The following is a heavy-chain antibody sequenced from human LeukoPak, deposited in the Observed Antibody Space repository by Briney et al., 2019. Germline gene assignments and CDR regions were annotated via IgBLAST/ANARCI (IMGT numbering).Heavy chain of an antibody. J-gene: IGHJ3*02. CDR2: IYYSGST. Sequence: SETLSLTCTVSGGSISSGDYYWSWIRQPPGKGLEWIGYIYYSGSTYYNPSFKSRVTISVDTSKNQFSLKLSSVTAADTAVYYCARGGYYYDSSGYRVEAFDIWGQGTMVTVSS. CDR3: ARGGYYYDSSGYRVEAFDI. V-gene: IGHV4-30-4*01. D-gene: IGHD3-22*01. CDR1: GGSISSGDYY.